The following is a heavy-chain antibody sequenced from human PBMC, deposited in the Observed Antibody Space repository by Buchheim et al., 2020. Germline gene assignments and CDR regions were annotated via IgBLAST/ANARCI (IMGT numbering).Heavy chain of an antibody. D-gene: IGHD6-13*01. V-gene: IGHV3-30*18. Sequence: QVQLVESGGGVVQPGRSLRLSCAASGFTFSSYGMHWVRQAPRKGLEGVAVISHDGSNKYYADSVKGRFTISRDNSKNTLYLQMNSLRAEDTAVYYCAKAQSWYYFDYWGQGTL. J-gene: IGHJ4*02. CDR3: AKAQSWYYFDY. CDR1: GFTFSSYG. CDR2: ISHDGSNK.